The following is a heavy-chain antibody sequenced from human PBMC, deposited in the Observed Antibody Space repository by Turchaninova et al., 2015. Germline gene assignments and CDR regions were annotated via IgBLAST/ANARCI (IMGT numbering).Heavy chain of an antibody. CDR1: GGSFSGYY. D-gene: IGHD3-22*01. J-gene: IGHJ4*02. V-gene: IGHV4-34*01. CDR3: ARAGVYYYDSSGYAI. Sequence: LTCAVYGGSFSGYYWSWIRQPPGKGLEWLGEINHRGRTNYNPSLKSRVTISVDTSKNQFSLKLSSVTAADTAVYYCARAGVYYYDSSGYAIWGQGTLVTVSS. CDR2: INHRGRT.